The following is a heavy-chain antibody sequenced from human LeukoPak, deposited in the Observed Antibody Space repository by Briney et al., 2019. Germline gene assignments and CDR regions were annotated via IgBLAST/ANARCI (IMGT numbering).Heavy chain of an antibody. CDR1: GYSFTSYW. J-gene: IGHJ4*02. CDR2: IDPSDSYT. V-gene: IGHV5-10-1*01. Sequence: GESLKISCKGSGYSFTSYWISWVRQMPGKGLEWMGRIDPSDSYTNYSPSFQGHVTISADKSIGTAYLQWSSLEASDTAMYYCARWVMVREPFDYWGQGTLVTVSS. D-gene: IGHD3-10*01. CDR3: ARWVMVREPFDY.